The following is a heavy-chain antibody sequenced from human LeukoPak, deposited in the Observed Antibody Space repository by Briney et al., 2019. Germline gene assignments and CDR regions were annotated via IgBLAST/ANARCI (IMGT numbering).Heavy chain of an antibody. D-gene: IGHD1-26*01. V-gene: IGHV1-46*01. Sequence: GASVKVSCKASGYTFTNYGISWVRQAPGQGLEWMGIINPSGGSTSYAQKFQGRVTMTRDTSTSTVYMELSSLRSEDTAVYYCARDLGATIAFYFDYWGQGTLVTVSS. J-gene: IGHJ4*02. CDR2: INPSGGST. CDR1: GYTFTNYG. CDR3: ARDLGATIAFYFDY.